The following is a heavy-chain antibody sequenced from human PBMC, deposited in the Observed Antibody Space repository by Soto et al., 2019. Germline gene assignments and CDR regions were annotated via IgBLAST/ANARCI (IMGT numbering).Heavy chain of an antibody. V-gene: IGHV3-30*18. CDR1: GFTFSSYG. J-gene: IGHJ4*02. CDR3: AKVRAPTITMVRGVIGY. D-gene: IGHD3-10*01. Sequence: PGGSLRLSCAASGFTFSSYGMHWVRQAPGKGLEWVAVISYDGSNKYYADSVKGRFTISRDNSKNTLYLQMNSLRAEDTAVYYCAKVRAPTITMVRGVIGYWGQGTLVTVSS. CDR2: ISYDGSNK.